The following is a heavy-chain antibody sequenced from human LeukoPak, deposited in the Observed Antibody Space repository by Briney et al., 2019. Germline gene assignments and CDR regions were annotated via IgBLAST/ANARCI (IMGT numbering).Heavy chain of an antibody. Sequence: PGGSLRLSCAASGFTVSSNYMSWVRQAPGKGLEWVSVIYSSDGTYYADSVKGRFTISRDNSKNTLYLQMNSLRAEDTAVYYCARGNWNYPFDYWGQGTLVTVSS. CDR3: ARGNWNYPFDY. V-gene: IGHV3-53*01. D-gene: IGHD1-7*01. J-gene: IGHJ4*02. CDR1: GFTVSSNY. CDR2: IYSSDGT.